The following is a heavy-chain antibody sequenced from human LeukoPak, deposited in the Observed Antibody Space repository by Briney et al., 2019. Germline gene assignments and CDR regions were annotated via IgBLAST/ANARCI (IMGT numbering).Heavy chain of an antibody. CDR3: TRGNPSIVGSRDPFDI. D-gene: IGHD1-26*01. CDR2: ISSNGGDT. CDR1: VFTFSSHS. V-gene: IGHV3-23*01. Sequence: GGSLRLSCAASVFTFSSHSMAWVRQAPGKGPEWVSSISSNGGDTYYADSVRVRFTISRDNSENMLHLQMNSLSAEDTAVYYCTRGNPSIVGSRDPFDIWGQGTMVTVSS. J-gene: IGHJ3*02.